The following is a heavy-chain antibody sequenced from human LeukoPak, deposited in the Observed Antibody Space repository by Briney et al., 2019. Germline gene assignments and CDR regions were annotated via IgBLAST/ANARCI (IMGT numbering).Heavy chain of an antibody. CDR2: ISYDGSNK. CDR1: GFTFSSYA. Sequence: GGSLRLSCAASGFTFSSYAMHWVRQAPGKGLEWVAVISYDGSNKYYADSVKGRFTISRDNSKNTLYLQMNSLRAEDTAVYYCARGARSHAFDYWGQGTLVTVSS. CDR3: ARGARSHAFDY. V-gene: IGHV3-30*04. J-gene: IGHJ4*02. D-gene: IGHD1-26*01.